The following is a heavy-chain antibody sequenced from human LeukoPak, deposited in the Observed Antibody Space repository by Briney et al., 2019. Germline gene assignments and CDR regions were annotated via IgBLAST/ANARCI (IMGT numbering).Heavy chain of an antibody. D-gene: IGHD3-22*01. CDR2: ISYDGSNK. Sequence: GGSLRLSCAASGFTFSSYGMHWVRQAPGKGLEWVAVISYDGSNKYYADSVKGRFTISRDNSKNTLYLQMNSLRAEDTAVYYCARVTYYYDSSGYFDYWGQGTLVTVSS. V-gene: IGHV3-30*03. J-gene: IGHJ4*02. CDR1: GFTFSSYG. CDR3: ARVTYYYDSSGYFDY.